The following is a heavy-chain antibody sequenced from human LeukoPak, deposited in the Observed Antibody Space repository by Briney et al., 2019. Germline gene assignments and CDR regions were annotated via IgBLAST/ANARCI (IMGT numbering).Heavy chain of an antibody. CDR1: GFTFSSYG. D-gene: IGHD3-22*01. Sequence: GRSLRLSCAASGFTFSSYGMHWVRQAPGKGLEWAAVIWYDGSNKYYADSVKGRFTISRDNSKNTLYLQMNSLRAEDTAVYYCAGGTRYDSSGYYSQDLDYWGQGTLVTVSS. CDR3: AGGTRYDSSGYYSQDLDY. CDR2: IWYDGSNK. J-gene: IGHJ4*02. V-gene: IGHV3-33*01.